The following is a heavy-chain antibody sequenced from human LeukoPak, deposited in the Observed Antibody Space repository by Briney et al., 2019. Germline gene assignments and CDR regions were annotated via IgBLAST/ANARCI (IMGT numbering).Heavy chain of an antibody. D-gene: IGHD6-13*01. CDR1: GGTFSSYA. Sequence: SVQVSCKASGGTFSSYAISWVRQAPGQGLEWMGWIIPILGSANYAQSFQGRVTMTADESTSTAYMELSSLRSEDTAVYYCATSSRTYSSTDYWGQGTLVTASS. J-gene: IGHJ4*02. CDR2: IIPILGSA. CDR3: ATSSRTYSSTDY. V-gene: IGHV1-69*11.